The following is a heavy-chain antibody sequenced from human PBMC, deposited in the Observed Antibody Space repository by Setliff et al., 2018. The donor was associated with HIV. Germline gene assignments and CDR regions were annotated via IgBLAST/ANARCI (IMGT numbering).Heavy chain of an antibody. J-gene: IGHJ3*01. Sequence: ASVKVSCKASGYTFTNFYMHWVRQAPGQGLEWMGWINPNSGDTNYAQKFQGRVTMTTDTSANTAYMELRSLGSDDTAVYYCARDDGGYNYEEAFDLWGQGTMVTVSS. D-gene: IGHD3-16*01. CDR1: GYTFTNFY. CDR2: INPNSGDT. CDR3: ARDDGGYNYEEAFDL. V-gene: IGHV1-2*02.